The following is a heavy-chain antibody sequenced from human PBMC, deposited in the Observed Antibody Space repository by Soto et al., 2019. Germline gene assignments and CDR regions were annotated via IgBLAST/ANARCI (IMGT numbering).Heavy chain of an antibody. D-gene: IGHD2-15*01. J-gene: IGHJ4*02. CDR1: GGSFSGYY. CDR2: INHSGST. CDR3: ARGVYYCSGGSCYDFDY. Sequence: SETLSLTCAVYGGSFSGYYWSWIRQPPGKGLEWIGEINHSGSTNYNPSLKSRVTISVDTSKNQFSLKLSSVTAADTAVYYCARGVYYCSGGSCYDFDYWGQGTLVTVS. V-gene: IGHV4-34*01.